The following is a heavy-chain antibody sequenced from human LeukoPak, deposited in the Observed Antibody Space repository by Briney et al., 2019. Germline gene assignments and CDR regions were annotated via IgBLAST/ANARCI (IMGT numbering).Heavy chain of an antibody. Sequence: SETLSLTCAVSGYSISSGYYWGWIRQPPGKGLEWIGSIYHSGSTYYNPSLKSRVTISVDTSKNQFSLKLSPVTAADTAVYYCAREIVAVAGNYYYMDVWGKGTTVTVSS. J-gene: IGHJ6*03. V-gene: IGHV4-38-2*02. CDR2: IYHSGST. CDR3: AREIVAVAGNYYYMDV. CDR1: GYSISSGYY. D-gene: IGHD6-19*01.